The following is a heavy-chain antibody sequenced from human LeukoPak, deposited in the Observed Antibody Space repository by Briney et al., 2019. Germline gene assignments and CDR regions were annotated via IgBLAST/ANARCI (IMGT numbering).Heavy chain of an antibody. CDR1: GFTFSSYA. Sequence: GGSLRLSCAASGFTFSSYAMHWVRQAPGKGLEWVAVISYDGGNKYYADSVKGRFTISRDTSKNTLLLQMNSLRADDTALYFCARRLSLRFDAFAVWGPGTVVTVSS. CDR3: ARRLSLRFDAFAV. J-gene: IGHJ3*01. V-gene: IGHV3-30-3*01. CDR2: ISYDGGNK. D-gene: IGHD3-3*01.